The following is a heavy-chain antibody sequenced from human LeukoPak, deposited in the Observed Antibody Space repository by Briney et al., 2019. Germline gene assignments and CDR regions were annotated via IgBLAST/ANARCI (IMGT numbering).Heavy chain of an antibody. J-gene: IGHJ4*02. CDR1: GFTFSSYG. CDR2: IWYDGSNK. D-gene: IGHD3-22*01. V-gene: IGHV3-33*01. Sequence: GGSLRLSCAASGFTFSSYGMHWVRQAPGKGLEWVAVIWYDGSNKYYADSVKGRFTISRDNSKNTLYLQMNSLRAEDTAVYYCARAGDYYDSSGYYGAKYYFDYWGQGTLVTVSS. CDR3: ARAGDYYDSSGYYGAKYYFDY.